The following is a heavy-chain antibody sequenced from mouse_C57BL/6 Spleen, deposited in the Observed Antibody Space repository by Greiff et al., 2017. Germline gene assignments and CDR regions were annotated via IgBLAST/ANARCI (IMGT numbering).Heavy chain of an antibody. V-gene: IGHV3-6*01. CDR1: GYSITSGYY. D-gene: IGHD2-3*01. Sequence: EVQRVESGPGLVKPSQSLSLTCSVTGYSITSGYYWNWIRQFPGNKLEWMGYISYDGSNNYNPSLKNRISITRDTSKNQFFLKLNSVTTEDTATYYCAREGDGYYSYYYAMDYWGQGTSVTVSS. CDR2: ISYDGSN. CDR3: AREGDGYYSYYYAMDY. J-gene: IGHJ4*01.